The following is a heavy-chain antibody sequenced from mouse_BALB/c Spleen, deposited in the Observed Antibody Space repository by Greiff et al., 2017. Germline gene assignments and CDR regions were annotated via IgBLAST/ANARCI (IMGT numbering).Heavy chain of an antibody. Sequence: EVQVVESGGGLVQPGGSRKLSCAASGFTFSSFGMHWVRQAPEKGLEWVAYISSGSSTIYYADKVKGRFTISRDNPKNTLFLQMTSLRSEDTAMYYCARGDYYGSSPSYAMDYWGQGTSVTVSS. V-gene: IGHV5-17*02. D-gene: IGHD1-1*01. CDR1: GFTFSSFG. CDR2: ISSGSSTI. CDR3: ARGDYYGSSPSYAMDY. J-gene: IGHJ4*01.